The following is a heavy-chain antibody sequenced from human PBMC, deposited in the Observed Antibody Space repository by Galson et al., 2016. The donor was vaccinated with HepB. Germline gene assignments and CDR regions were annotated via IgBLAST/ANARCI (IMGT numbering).Heavy chain of an antibody. CDR1: GFTFSNYA. CDR3: ARGRTTSCNSAFDI. CDR2: IWYDGSSK. D-gene: IGHD2-2*02. Sequence: SLRLSCAASGFTFSNYAMHWVRQAPGKGLEWVAVIWYDGSSKYYIDSVKGRFTISRDNSKNTLNLQVNSLRVEDTAIYYCARGRTTSCNSAFDIWGQGTMVTVSS. J-gene: IGHJ3*02. V-gene: IGHV3-33*01.